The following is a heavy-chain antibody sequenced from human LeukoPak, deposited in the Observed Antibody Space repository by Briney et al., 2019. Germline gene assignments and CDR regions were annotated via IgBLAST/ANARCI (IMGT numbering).Heavy chain of an antibody. CDR3: ARAANYDFWSGYYTGPADY. CDR2: INPNSGGT. CDR1: GYTFTCYY. Sequence: ASVNVSCKASGYTFTCYYMHWVRQAPGQGLEWMGWINPNSGGTNYAQKFQGRVTMTRDTSISTAYMELSRLRSDDTAVYYCARAANYDFWSGYYTGPADYWGQGTLVTVSS. J-gene: IGHJ4*02. D-gene: IGHD3-3*01. V-gene: IGHV1-2*02.